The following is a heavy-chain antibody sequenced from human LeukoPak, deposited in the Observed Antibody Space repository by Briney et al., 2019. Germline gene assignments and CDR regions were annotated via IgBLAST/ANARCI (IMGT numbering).Heavy chain of an antibody. CDR3: AKDLAYYGGNLDY. V-gene: IGHV3-30*02. D-gene: IGHD4-23*01. CDR2: IRYDGSYK. CDR1: GLTFSSHG. Sequence: GGSLRLSCAASGLTFSSHGVHWVRQAPGKGLEWVTFIRYDGSYKSYTESVKGRFTSSRDNSKNTLYLQMNTLRAEDTAVYYCAKDLAYYGGNLDYWGQGTLVTVSS. J-gene: IGHJ4*02.